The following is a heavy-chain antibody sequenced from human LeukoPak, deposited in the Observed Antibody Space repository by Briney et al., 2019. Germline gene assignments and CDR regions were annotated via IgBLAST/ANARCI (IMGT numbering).Heavy chain of an antibody. CDR1: GGTFSSYA. V-gene: IGHV1-69*04. CDR3: AGGVDTAMVRYDY. CDR2: IIPIPGIA. J-gene: IGHJ4*02. Sequence: SVKVSCKASGGTFSSYAISWVRQAPGQGLEWMGRIIPIPGIANYAQKFQGRVTITADKSTSTAYMELSSLRSEDTAVYYCAGGVDTAMVRYDYWGQGTLVTVSS. D-gene: IGHD5-18*01.